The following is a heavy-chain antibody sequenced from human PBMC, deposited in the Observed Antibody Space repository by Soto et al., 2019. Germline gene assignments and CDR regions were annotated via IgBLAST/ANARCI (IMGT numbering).Heavy chain of an antibody. CDR2: ISSSTSYM. V-gene: IGHV3-21*01. CDR1: GFTFSSYS. D-gene: IGHD5-12*01. Sequence: EVQLLESGGGLVQPGGSLRLSCAASGFTFSSYSMNWVRQAPGKGLEWVSSISSSTSYMYYADSLKGRFTISRDNARNSLYLQMNSLRAEDTAVYYCATFRRDGYNLDYWGQGTLVTVSS. J-gene: IGHJ4*02. CDR3: ATFRRDGYNLDY.